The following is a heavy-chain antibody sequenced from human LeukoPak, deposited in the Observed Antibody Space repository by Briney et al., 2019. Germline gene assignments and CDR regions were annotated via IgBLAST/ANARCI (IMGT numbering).Heavy chain of an antibody. V-gene: IGHV3-15*01. CDR2: IKSKTDGGTT. J-gene: IGHJ4*02. D-gene: IGHD3-10*01. CDR1: GFTFSNAW. CDR3: TTDWQITMVRGVINLDY. Sequence: GGSLRLSCAASGFTFSNAWMSWVRQAPGKGLEWVGRIKSKTDGGTTDYAAPVKRRFTISRDDSKNTLYLQMNSLKTEDTAVYYCTTDWQITMVRGVINLDYWGQGTLVTVSS.